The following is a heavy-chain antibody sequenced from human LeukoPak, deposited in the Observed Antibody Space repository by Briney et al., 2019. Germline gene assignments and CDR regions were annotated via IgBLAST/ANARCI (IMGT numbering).Heavy chain of an antibody. CDR3: ARDGRRFTYYYDSSGYNDAFDI. V-gene: IGHV4-4*07. D-gene: IGHD3-22*01. Sequence: SETLSLTCTVSGGSISSYYWSWIRQPAGKGLEWIGRIYTSGSTNYNPSLKSRVTMSVDTSKNQFSLKLSSVTAADTAVYYCARDGRRFTYYYDSSGYNDAFDIWGQGTMVTVSS. CDR2: IYTSGST. CDR1: GGSISSYY. J-gene: IGHJ3*02.